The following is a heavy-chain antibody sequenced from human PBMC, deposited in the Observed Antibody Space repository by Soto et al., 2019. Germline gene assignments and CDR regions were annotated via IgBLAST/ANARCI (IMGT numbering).Heavy chain of an antibody. J-gene: IGHJ4*02. CDR3: ARVHCNSTTCHVFDY. D-gene: IGHD2-2*01. V-gene: IGHV4-39*07. CDR2: IYYDGSA. CDR1: GGSISSSSYY. Sequence: ASETLSLTCTVSGGSISSSSYYWGWIRQPPGKGLECVGTIYYDGSAYYNPSLKSRVTISVDTSKNQLSLILSSVTAADTAVYYCARVHCNSTTCHVFDYWSQGTLVTVSS.